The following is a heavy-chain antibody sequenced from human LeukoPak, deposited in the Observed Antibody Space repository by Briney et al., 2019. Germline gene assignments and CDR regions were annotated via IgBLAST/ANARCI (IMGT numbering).Heavy chain of an antibody. Sequence: PGGSLRLSCAASGFTFSSYEMNWVRQAPGKGLEWVSYISSSGSTIYYADSVKGRFTISRDNAKNSLYLQMNSLRAEDTAVYYCAKREWGCRSSSCYSPFDSWGQGTLVTVSS. CDR1: GFTFSSYE. J-gene: IGHJ4*02. V-gene: IGHV3-48*03. CDR2: ISSSGSTI. CDR3: AKREWGCRSSSCYSPFDS. D-gene: IGHD2-2*01.